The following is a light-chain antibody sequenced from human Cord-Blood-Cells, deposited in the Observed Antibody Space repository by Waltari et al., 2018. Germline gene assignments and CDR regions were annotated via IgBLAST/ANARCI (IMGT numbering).Light chain of an antibody. CDR3: QAEARSTVV. CDR2: QDG. V-gene: IGLV3-1*01. Sequence: SYELTLPPPVSVSLGQTASITCTGDKLWDTYVCWHQQKPVQSPVVVIYQDGKPPSGVPERFSGSNCVSRASLTIRETQAMDVADYYWQAEARSTVVFCGVTKPTV. CDR1: KLWDTY. J-gene: IGLJ2*01.